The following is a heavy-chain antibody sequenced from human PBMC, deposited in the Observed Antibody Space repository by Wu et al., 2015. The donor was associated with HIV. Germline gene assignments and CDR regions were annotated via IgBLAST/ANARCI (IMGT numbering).Heavy chain of an antibody. D-gene: IGHD7-27*01. V-gene: IGHV1-69*13. J-gene: IGHJ4*02. CDR3: AREKLGSGGGGAFDY. CDR2: IVPLFDAP. CDR1: GGTFSTYA. Sequence: QVQLVQSGAEVKKPGSSVRVSCKASGGTFSTYAISWVRQAPGRGLEWMGRIVPLFDAPNYAQRFHDRLTITADGSTTTAYMELRNLRSEDTAVYFCAREKLGSGGGGAFDYVGPGNLLTVSS.